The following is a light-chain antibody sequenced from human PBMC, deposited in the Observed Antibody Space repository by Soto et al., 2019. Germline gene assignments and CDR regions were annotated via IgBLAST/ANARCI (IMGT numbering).Light chain of an antibody. J-gene: IGLJ2*01. CDR1: RSNIGSNS. Sequence: QTVVTQPPSASGPPGQRVTMSCSGSRSNIGSNSVYWYQQLPGTAPNLLIYRNSQRPSGVPDRLSGSKSGSSASLDISGLRSEDEADYYCAAWDNSLSAVVFGGGTKLTVL. CDR3: AAWDNSLSAVV. CDR2: RNS. V-gene: IGLV1-47*01.